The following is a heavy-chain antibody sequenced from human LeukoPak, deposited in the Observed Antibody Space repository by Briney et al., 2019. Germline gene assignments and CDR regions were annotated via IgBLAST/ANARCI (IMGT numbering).Heavy chain of an antibody. D-gene: IGHD5-18*01. J-gene: IGHJ6*02. CDR1: GFTFSSYA. CDR2: ISGSGGST. V-gene: IGHV3-23*01. Sequence: PGGSLRLSCAASGFTFSSYAMSWVRQAPGKGLEWVSAISGSGGSTYYADSVKGRFTISRDNSKNTLYLQMNSLRAEDTAVYYCAKDQLSRGIQLWLSADYYYYGMDVWGQGTTVTVSS. CDR3: AKDQLSRGIQLWLSADYYYYGMDV.